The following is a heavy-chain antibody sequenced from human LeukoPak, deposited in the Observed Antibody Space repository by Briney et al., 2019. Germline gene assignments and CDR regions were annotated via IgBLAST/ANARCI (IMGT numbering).Heavy chain of an antibody. Sequence: SETLSLTCTVSGGSISSSSYYWGWIRQPPGKGLEWIGNIYYSGSTYYNPSLQSRVTISVDTSKNQFSLKLSSVTAADTAVYYCARPQRGFSGYRASCYFDYWGQGALVTVSS. CDR2: IYYSGST. CDR1: GGSISSSSYY. CDR3: ARPQRGFSGYRASCYFDY. J-gene: IGHJ4*02. D-gene: IGHD5-12*01. V-gene: IGHV4-39*01.